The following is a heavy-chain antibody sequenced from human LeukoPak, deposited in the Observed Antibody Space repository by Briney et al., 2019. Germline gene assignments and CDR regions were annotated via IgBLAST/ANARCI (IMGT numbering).Heavy chain of an antibody. CDR2: IYTSGST. D-gene: IGHD1-26*01. CDR1: GGPLTSYY. CDR3: ASERKETKWWELRHYFDY. V-gene: IGHV4-4*07. J-gene: IGHJ4*02. Sequence: SETLSLTCAVSGGPLTSYYWTWVRQPPGKGLEWIGRIYTSGSTNYNPSLKSRVTMSVDTSKNQFSLKLSSVTAADTAVYYCASERKETKWWELRHYFDYWGQGTLVTVSS.